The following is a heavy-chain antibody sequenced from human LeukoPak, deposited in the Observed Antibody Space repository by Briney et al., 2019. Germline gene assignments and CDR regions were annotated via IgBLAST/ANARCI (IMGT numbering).Heavy chain of an antibody. V-gene: IGHV3-66*01. J-gene: IGHJ4*02. Sequence: GGSLRLSCAASRFTVSSNYMNWVRQAPGKGLEWFSVIYSDGSTYYADSVKGRFTISRDNSKETLYLQMNSLRADDTAVYYCARVYVSFNMAFDYWGQGTLVTVSS. CDR3: ARVYVSFNMAFDY. CDR2: IYSDGST. D-gene: IGHD2/OR15-2a*01. CDR1: RFTVSSNY.